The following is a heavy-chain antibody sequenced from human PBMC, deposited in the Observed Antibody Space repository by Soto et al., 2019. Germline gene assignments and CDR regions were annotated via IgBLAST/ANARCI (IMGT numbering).Heavy chain of an antibody. CDR1: RFSFSNAW. CDR2: IKSLTDGGTT. V-gene: IGHV3-15*01. D-gene: IGHD3-22*01. Sequence: GGSLRLSCAASRFSFSNAWMNWVRQAPGRGLEWVGRIKSLTDGGTTDYAAPVKGRFTISRDDSKDTLYLHMNNLKTEDTAMYFCTADLPDNWFDPWGQGTLVTVSS. CDR3: TADLPDNWFDP. J-gene: IGHJ5*02.